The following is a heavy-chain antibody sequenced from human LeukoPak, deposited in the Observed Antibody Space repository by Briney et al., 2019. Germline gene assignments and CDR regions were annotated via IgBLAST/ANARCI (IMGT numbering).Heavy chain of an antibody. CDR2: ISSSSAYI. CDR1: GLIFSDYS. J-gene: IGHJ3*01. CDR3: ARQAVARPFDL. Sequence: PGGSLRLSCVASGLIFSDYSMDWVRQAPGKGLERVSSISSSSAYIFYSDSVKGRFTISRDNAQSSLYLQMNSLRAGDTAVYYCARQAVARPFDLWGQGTMVAVSS. V-gene: IGHV3-21*06.